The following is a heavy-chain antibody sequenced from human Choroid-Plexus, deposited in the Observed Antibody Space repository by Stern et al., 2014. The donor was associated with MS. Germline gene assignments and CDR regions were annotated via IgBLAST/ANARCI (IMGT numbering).Heavy chain of an antibody. CDR2: VSYDGSNK. J-gene: IGHJ5*02. CDR1: GFTFGSCA. V-gene: IGHV3-30*18. CDR3: AKDRQYLTYFFDH. D-gene: IGHD2/OR15-2a*01. Sequence: VQLVESGGGVVQPGRPLRLSCVASGFTFGSCAMHWVRQAPGKGLEWWAGVSYDGSNKYYAASVKGRFTISRDNSQNTLYMQMSSLRPEDTAVYYCAKDRQYLTYFFDHWGQGSLVTVSS.